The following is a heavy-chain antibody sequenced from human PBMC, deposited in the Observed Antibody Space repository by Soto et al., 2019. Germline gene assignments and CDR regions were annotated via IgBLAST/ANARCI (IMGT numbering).Heavy chain of an antibody. CDR2: ISATGTT. J-gene: IGHJ3*01. D-gene: IGHD7-27*01. V-gene: IGHV4-4*07. CDR3: ARDQSGAADL. Sequence: QVQLQESGPGLVEPSETLSLTCSVSGDSMNNYYWSWNRQSAEKGLEWIGRISATGTTTYIPSLKSRITLSVDTSKNQFSLNLKFVTAADTAVYFCARDQSGAADLWGQGTVVTVS. CDR1: GDSMNNYY.